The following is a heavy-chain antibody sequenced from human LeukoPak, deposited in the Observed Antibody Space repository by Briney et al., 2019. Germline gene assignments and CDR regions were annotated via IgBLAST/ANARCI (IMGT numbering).Heavy chain of an antibody. J-gene: IGHJ3*02. CDR3: ARAVTVTTYDAFDI. CDR2: IYSGGST. Sequence: PGRSLRLSCAASGFTFDDYAMHWVRQAPGKGLEWGSVIYSGGSTYYADSVKGRSTISRDNSKNTLYLQMNSLRAEDTAVYYCARAVTVTTYDAFDIWGQGTMVTVSS. CDR1: GFTFDDYA. V-gene: IGHV3-66*01. D-gene: IGHD4-17*01.